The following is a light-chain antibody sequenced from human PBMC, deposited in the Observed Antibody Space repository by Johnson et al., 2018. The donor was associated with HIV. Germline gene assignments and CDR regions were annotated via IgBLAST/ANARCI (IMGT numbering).Light chain of an antibody. CDR2: DNN. Sequence: QSLLTQPPSVSAAPGQKVTISCSGSSSNIGNTYVSWYQQLPGTAPKLLIYDNNKRPSGIPDRFSGSKSGTSATLGITGLQTGDEADYFCGTWDSSLSFLFGTGTKVTVL. CDR3: GTWDSSLSFL. J-gene: IGLJ1*01. V-gene: IGLV1-51*01. CDR1: SSNIGNTY.